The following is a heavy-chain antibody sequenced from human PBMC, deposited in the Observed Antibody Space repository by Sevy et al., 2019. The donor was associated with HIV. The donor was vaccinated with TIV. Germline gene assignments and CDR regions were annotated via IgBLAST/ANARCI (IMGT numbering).Heavy chain of an antibody. J-gene: IGHJ4*02. CDR1: VASVCSGKYY. V-gene: IGHV4-61*01. CDR3: AREIYFYENSGFYYFDS. CDR2: VSYSGRT. Sequence: SETLSLTCNVSVASVCSGKYYWTWIRQPPGKDLEWIGHVSYSGRTNYNPSLKSRVTISEDTSKNQFSLSLNSVTAADTATYYCAREIYFYENSGFYYFDSWGLGILVTVSS. D-gene: IGHD3-22*01.